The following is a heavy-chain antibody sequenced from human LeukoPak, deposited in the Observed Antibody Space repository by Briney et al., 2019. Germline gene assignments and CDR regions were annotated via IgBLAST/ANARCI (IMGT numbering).Heavy chain of an antibody. CDR2: IYHSGST. J-gene: IGHJ6*03. D-gene: IGHD3-16*01. Sequence: SETLSLTCTVSGVSITTYYWSWIRQPPGKGLEWIGYIYHSGSTYYNPSLKSRVTISVDTSKNQFSLKLSSVTAADTAVYYCASALDYYYMDVWGKGTTVTVSS. CDR1: GVSITTYY. CDR3: ASALDYYYMDV. V-gene: IGHV4-59*12.